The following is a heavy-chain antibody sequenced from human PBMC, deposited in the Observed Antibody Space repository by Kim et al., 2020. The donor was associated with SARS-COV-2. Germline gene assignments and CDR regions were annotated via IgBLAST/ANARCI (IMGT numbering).Heavy chain of an antibody. CDR3: ARVGRGVDDY. CDR1: GFTFSSYS. D-gene: IGHD3-10*01. Sequence: GGSLRLSCAASGFTFSSYSMNWVRQAPGKGLEWVSSISSSSSYIYYADSVKGRFTISRDNAKNSLYLQMNSLRAADTAVYYCARVGRGVDDYWGQGTLVTVSS. J-gene: IGHJ4*02. CDR2: ISSSSSYI. V-gene: IGHV3-21*01.